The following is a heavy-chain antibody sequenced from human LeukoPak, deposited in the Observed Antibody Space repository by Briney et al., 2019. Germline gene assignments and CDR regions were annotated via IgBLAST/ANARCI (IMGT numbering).Heavy chain of an antibody. D-gene: IGHD1-26*01. V-gene: IGHV4-30-4*01. J-gene: IGHJ4*02. CDR1: GGSFSGYY. Sequence: SETLSLTCAVYGGSFSGYYWSWIRQPPGKGLEWIGYIYYSGSTYYNPSLKSRVTISVDTSKNQFSLKLSSVTAADTAVYYCARGDGGGSYCSFRYYFDYWGQGTLVTVSS. CDR2: IYYSGST. CDR3: ARGDGGGSYCSFRYYFDY.